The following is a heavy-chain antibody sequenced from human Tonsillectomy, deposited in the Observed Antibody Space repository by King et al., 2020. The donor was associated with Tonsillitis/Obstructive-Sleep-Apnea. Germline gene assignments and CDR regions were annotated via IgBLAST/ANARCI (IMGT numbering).Heavy chain of an antibody. CDR3: RIVGAFESYYFDT. J-gene: IGHJ4*02. D-gene: IGHD1-26*01. Sequence: QLVQSGAEVRKPGASVKVSCKPSNHTFTNYGISWVRQAPGQGLEWMGWITVHNGNTMYEQKFRGRVTMTTDTSTSTAYMDLRSLRSDDTAVYYCRIVGAFESYYFDTWGQGTLVTVSS. CDR2: ITVHNGNT. V-gene: IGHV1-18*01. CDR1: NHTFTNYG.